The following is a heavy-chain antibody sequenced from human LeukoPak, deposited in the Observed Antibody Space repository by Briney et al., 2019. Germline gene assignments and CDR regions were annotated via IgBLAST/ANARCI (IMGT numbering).Heavy chain of an antibody. CDR3: ARAYKDRSLAGKKEFFQH. CDR1: GFTFDNYA. V-gene: IGHV3-9*01. J-gene: IGHJ1*01. CDR2: ISWNSGTI. D-gene: IGHD6-19*01. Sequence: GGSLRLSCAASGFTFDNYAMNWVRHVPGKGLEWIPLISWNSGTIGYADPVKGRFTISRDNANNFLYLQMNSLRAEDTALYYCARAYKDRSLAGKKEFFQHWGQGTLVTVSS.